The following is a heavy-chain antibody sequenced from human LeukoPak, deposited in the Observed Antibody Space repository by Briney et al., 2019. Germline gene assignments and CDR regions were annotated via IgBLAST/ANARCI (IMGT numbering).Heavy chain of an antibody. CDR2: IYYSGNT. J-gene: IGHJ4*02. V-gene: IGHV4-59*01. D-gene: IGHD3-10*01. CDR1: GGSISSYY. Sequence: SETLSLTCTVSGGSISSYYWSWIRQPPGKGLEWIGYIYYSGNTNYNPSLKSRVTISVDTSKNQFSLKLSSVTAADTAVYYCARALRDSYYFDYWGQGTLVTVSS. CDR3: ARALRDSYYFDY.